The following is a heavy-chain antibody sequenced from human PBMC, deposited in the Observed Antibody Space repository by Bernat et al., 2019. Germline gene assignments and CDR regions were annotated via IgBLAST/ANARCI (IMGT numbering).Heavy chain of an antibody. J-gene: IGHJ4*02. CDR3: ARKRGATTGTNFDY. D-gene: IGHD1-7*01. CDR2: ISWNSGSI. CDR1: GFNFDDYA. V-gene: IGHV3-9*01. Sequence: EVQLVESGGGLVQPGRSLRLSCAGSGFNFDDYAMHWVRQTPGKGLEWVSGISWNSGSIRYADSVKGRFTISRDNAKNSLYLQMNSLRAEDTAVYYCARKRGATTGTNFDYWGQGTLVTVSS.